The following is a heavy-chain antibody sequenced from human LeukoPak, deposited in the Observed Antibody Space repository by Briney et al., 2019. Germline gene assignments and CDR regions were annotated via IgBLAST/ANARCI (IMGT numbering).Heavy chain of an antibody. Sequence: GGSLRLSCAASGFTFSSYEMNWVRQAPGKGLEWISYISSRGSTIYYADSVKGRLTISRDNAKNSLYLQMNSLRAEDTAVYYCARVGLGWAYSDYWGQGTLVTVSS. J-gene: IGHJ4*02. CDR2: ISSRGSTI. V-gene: IGHV3-48*03. D-gene: IGHD3-16*01. CDR1: GFTFSSYE. CDR3: ARVGLGWAYSDY.